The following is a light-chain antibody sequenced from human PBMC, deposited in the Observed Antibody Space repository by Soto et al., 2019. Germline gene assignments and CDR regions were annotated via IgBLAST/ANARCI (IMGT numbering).Light chain of an antibody. CDR3: QQRNIWPPVT. V-gene: IGKV3-11*01. CDR2: GAF. CDR1: PSVANF. J-gene: IGKJ5*01. Sequence: EILLTQSPATLSLSPGERATLSCRASPSVANFLAWYQQKPGQAPRLLIYGAFNRATGIPARFSGSGSGTDFTLTISSLEREDSAVYYCQQRNIWPPVTFGHGTRLEIK.